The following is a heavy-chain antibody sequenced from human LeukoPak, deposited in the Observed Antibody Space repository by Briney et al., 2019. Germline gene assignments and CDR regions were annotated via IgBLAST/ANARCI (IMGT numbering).Heavy chain of an antibody. Sequence: GESLKISCKGSGYSFTSYWIGWVRQMPGKSLEWMGIIYPGDSDTRYSPSFQGQVTISADKSISTAYLQWSSLKASDTAVYYCARKVHYYYYGMDVWGQGTTVTVSS. CDR1: GYSFTSYW. CDR3: ARKVHYYYYGMDV. V-gene: IGHV5-51*01. CDR2: IYPGDSDT. J-gene: IGHJ6*02.